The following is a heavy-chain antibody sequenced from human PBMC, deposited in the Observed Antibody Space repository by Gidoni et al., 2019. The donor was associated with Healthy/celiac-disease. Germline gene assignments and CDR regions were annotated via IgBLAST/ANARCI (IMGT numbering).Heavy chain of an antibody. CDR2: INHSGST. CDR3: ARFVAAAGIRNSAVFLFAFDI. CDR1: GGSFRGYS. V-gene: IGHV4-34*01. D-gene: IGHD6-13*01. Sequence: QVQLQQRGAGLLKPSETLALPCAVYGGSFRGYSWSWIRQPPGKGLEWIGEINHSGSTNYNPSLKSRVTISVDTSKNQFSLKLSSVTAADTAVYYCARFVAAAGIRNSAVFLFAFDIWGQGTMVTVSS. J-gene: IGHJ3*02.